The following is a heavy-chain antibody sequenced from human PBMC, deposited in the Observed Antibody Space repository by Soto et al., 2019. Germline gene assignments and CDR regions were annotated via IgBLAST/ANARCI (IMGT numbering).Heavy chain of an antibody. V-gene: IGHV4-4*07. CDR1: GESLGTYY. D-gene: IGHD3-9*01. J-gene: IGHJ6*02. CDR2: VSTSGHT. CDR3: ARAYYEILTGSYAMDV. Sequence: SETLSLTCTVSGESLGTYYWFWIGRPVGEGLERIDRVSTSGHTNPNTTPNSRATMSIDTPKNQLSLMLRSVTAADTAVYYCARAYYEILTGSYAMDVWGQGTTVTVSS.